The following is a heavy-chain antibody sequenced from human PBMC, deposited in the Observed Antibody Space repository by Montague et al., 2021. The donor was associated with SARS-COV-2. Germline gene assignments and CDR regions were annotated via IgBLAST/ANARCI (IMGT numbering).Heavy chain of an antibody. CDR2: INHSGST. CDR1: GRSFSGYY. CDR3: ARGGGYSYGGIDY. V-gene: IGHV4-34*01. J-gene: IGHJ4*02. D-gene: IGHD5-18*01. Sequence: SDSLSLTRAVYGRSFSGYYWSWIRQPPGKGLEWIGEINHSGSTNYNPSLKSRVTISVDTSKNQFSLKLSSVTAADPAVYYCARGGGYSYGGIDYWGQGTLVTVSS.